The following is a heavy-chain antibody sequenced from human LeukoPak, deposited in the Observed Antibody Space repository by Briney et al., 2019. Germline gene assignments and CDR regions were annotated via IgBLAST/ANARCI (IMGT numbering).Heavy chain of an antibody. Sequence: PGGSLRLSCAASGFTFSSYGMHWVRQAPGKGLEWVAFIRYGGSNKYYADSVKGRFTISRDNSKNTLYLQMNSLRTEDTAVYYCAKPYSYGSTWGQGTLVTVSS. CDR3: AKPYSYGST. V-gene: IGHV3-30*02. CDR1: GFTFSSYG. J-gene: IGHJ5*02. D-gene: IGHD5-18*01. CDR2: IRYGGSNK.